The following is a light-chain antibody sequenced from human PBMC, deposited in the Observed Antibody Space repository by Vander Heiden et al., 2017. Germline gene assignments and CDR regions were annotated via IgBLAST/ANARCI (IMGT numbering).Light chain of an antibody. J-gene: IGLJ2*01. CDR2: RND. CDR3: AAWDDTLSGRV. Sequence: QSVLTQPPSASGTPGQRVTISCSGSSPNIENNYVYWYQQFPGTAPKVLIYRNDQRPSGVPDRFSGSKSGTSASLAISGLRSEDEADYYCAAWDDTLSGRVFGGGTKLTVL. CDR1: SPNIENNY. V-gene: IGLV1-47*01.